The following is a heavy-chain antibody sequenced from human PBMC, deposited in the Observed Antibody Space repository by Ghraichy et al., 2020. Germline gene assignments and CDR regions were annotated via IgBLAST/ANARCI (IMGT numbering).Heavy chain of an antibody. V-gene: IGHV3-66*01. D-gene: IGHD4-17*01. Sequence: GGSLRLSCAASGFAVSSNYMGWVRQAPGKGLEWVSVTYTGGSSYYADSVKGRFTSSRDNSKNTLFLQMNNLNAEDTAVYYCSRTVGYGEFSHYAMDVWGQGAIVTVSS. CDR2: TYTGGSS. CDR3: SRTVGYGEFSHYAMDV. J-gene: IGHJ6*02. CDR1: GFAVSSNY.